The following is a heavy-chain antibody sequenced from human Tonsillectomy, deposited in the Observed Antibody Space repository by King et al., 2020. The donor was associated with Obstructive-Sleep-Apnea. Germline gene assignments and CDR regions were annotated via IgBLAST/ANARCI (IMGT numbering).Heavy chain of an antibody. CDR2: VNRDGDDT. CDR1: GFTFDDYA. J-gene: IGHJ6*02. Sequence: VQLVESGGRVLRPGWSLRLSCVASGFTFDDYAMTWVRQAPGKRLAWVAGVNRDGDDTYYADSVKGRFTISRDNAKNSLSLQMNSLRAEDTALYHCVRDLGGGYGMDVWGQGTTVTVSS. D-gene: IGHD2-15*01. V-gene: IGHV3-20*01. CDR3: VRDLGGGYGMDV.